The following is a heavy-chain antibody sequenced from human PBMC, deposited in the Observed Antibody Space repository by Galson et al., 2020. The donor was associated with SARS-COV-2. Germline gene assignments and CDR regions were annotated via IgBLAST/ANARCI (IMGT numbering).Heavy chain of an antibody. J-gene: IGHJ4*02. CDR1: RYTLTGYY. D-gene: IGHD3-10*01. Sequence: ASVKVPCKASRYTLTGYYMHWVRQVPGQGLEWKGWNNPNSGGTNYAQKFQGRVTMTRDTSISTAYMELSRLRSDDTAVYYCASARGYYGSGSYYTFDYWGQGTLVTVSS. CDR2: NNPNSGGT. V-gene: IGHV1-2*02. CDR3: ASARGYYGSGSYYTFDY.